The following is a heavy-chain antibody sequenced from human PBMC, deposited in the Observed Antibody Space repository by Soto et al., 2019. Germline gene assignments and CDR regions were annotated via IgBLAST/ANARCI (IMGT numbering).Heavy chain of an antibody. CDR1: GYTFTSYG. J-gene: IGHJ6*02. CDR2: ISAYNGNT. D-gene: IGHD5-12*01. V-gene: IGHV1-18*01. Sequence: GASVKVSCKASGYTFTSYGISWVRQAPGQGLEWMGWISAYNGNTNYAQKLQGRVTMTTDTSTSTAYMELRSLRSDDTAVYYCARDLGYSGYDFYYGMDVWGQGTTVTVSS. CDR3: ARDLGYSGYDFYYGMDV.